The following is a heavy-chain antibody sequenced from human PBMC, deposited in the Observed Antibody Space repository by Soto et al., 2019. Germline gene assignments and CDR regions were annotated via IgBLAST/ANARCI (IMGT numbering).Heavy chain of an antibody. D-gene: IGHD5-12*01. V-gene: IGHV3-48*03. Sequence: PGGSLRLSCAASRFTFSSYEMNWVRQAPGKGLEWVSYISSSGYTVYYADSVRGRFTISRDNTRNSLYLQMNSLRDEDTALYYCVRXCGTTPCNGVATRTFDYWGPGTLVTVSS. J-gene: IGHJ4*02. CDR1: RFTFSSYE. CDR2: ISSSGYTV. CDR3: VRXCGTTPCNGVATRTFDY.